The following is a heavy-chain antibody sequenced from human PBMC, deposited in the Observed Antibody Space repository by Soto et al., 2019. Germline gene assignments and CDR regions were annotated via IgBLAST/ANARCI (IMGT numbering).Heavy chain of an antibody. CDR2: ISGSGGRS. J-gene: IGHJ4*02. D-gene: IGHD3-16*01. CDR1: GFTLSNYA. V-gene: IGHV3-23*01. Sequence: GGSLRLSCSASGFTLSNYAMTWVRQGPGKGLEWVSGISGSGGRSYYADSVKGRFTISRDNSKSTLYLQMNSLRAEDTAVYYCAKAYFVWSSEQPYYFDYWGQGTLVTVSS. CDR3: AKAYFVWSSEQPYYFDY.